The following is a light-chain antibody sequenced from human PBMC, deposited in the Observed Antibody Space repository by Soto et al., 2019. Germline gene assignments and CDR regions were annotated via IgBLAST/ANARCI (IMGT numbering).Light chain of an antibody. CDR1: QSITTS. Sequence: DVQLTQSPSSLSASIGDTVTISCRSSQSITTSVNWYQQKTGKPPALLINGASALQIGVPHRFSASGSGTDFTLTITSLQHEDFATYYCQQSYSLPRTVGQGTKVDSK. J-gene: IGKJ1*01. CDR2: GAS. CDR3: QQSYSLPRT. V-gene: IGKV1-39*01.